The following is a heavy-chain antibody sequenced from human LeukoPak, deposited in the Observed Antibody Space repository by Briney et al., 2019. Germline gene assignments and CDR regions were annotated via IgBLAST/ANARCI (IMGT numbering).Heavy chain of an antibody. CDR1: GSSISSDYY. V-gene: IGHV4-38-2*01. J-gene: IGHJ6*03. Sequence: KPSETLSLTCAVSGSSISSDYYWGWIRQPAGKGLEWIGSMYHTGSTYHNPSLKSRVTISVDTSKNQFSLKLNSVTAADTAVYYCAKTYYYYYMDVWGEGTTVTVSS. CDR3: AKTYYYYYMDV. CDR2: MYHTGST.